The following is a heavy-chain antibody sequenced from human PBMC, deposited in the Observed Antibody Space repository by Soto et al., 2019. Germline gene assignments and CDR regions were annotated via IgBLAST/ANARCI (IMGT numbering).Heavy chain of an antibody. J-gene: IGHJ6*04. D-gene: IGHD2-2*01. CDR2: IYHSVNA. CDR3: ASSIQALSFSALDV. CDR1: GGSISSAGYA. Sequence: QLQLQGSGSRLVKPSQTLSLSCTVSGGSISSAGYAWSWIRQSPGKDLEWIGYIYHSVNAFYNPSLKNRVTMSLDRSRNQFSPHLTSVTAADTAPYFCASSIQALSFSALDVWGKGTTVVVSS. V-gene: IGHV4-30-2*06.